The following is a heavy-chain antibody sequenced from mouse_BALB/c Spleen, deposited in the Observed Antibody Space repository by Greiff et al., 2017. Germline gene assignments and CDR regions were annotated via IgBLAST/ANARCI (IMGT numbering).Heavy chain of an antibody. Sequence: QVQLKQPGAELVKPGASVKLSCKASGYTFTSYYMYWVKQRPGQGLEWIGGINPSNGGTNFNEKFKSKATLTVDKSSSTAYMQLSSLTSEDSAVYYCTRSTMITTGGGYAMDYWGQGTSVTVSS. D-gene: IGHD2-4*01. V-gene: IGHV1S81*02. CDR3: TRSTMITTGGGYAMDY. CDR1: GYTFTSYY. J-gene: IGHJ4*01. CDR2: INPSNGGT.